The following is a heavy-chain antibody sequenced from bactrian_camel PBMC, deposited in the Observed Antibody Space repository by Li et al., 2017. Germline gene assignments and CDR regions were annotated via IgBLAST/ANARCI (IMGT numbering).Heavy chain of an antibody. CDR3: AEAPYRDGFSTKC. CDR1: GFTFSYYA. Sequence: VQLVESGGGLVQPGGSLRLSCVASGFTFSYYAMTWVRQAPGKGLEWVSGISSGGAGTYYADSVKGRFTISHDKSKNTAYLQMNDLKPEDTAMYYCAEAPYRDGFSTKCRGQGTQVTVS. D-gene: IGHD4*01. CDR2: ISSGGAGT. V-gene: IGHV3S40*01. J-gene: IGHJ4*01.